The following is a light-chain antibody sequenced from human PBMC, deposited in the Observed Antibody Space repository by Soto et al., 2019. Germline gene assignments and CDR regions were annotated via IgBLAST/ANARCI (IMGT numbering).Light chain of an antibody. CDR2: WAS. V-gene: IGKV4-1*01. J-gene: IGKJ1*01. Sequence: DIVMTQSPDSLAVSLGERATINCKSSQSVLYRSNNKNYLGWYQQKAGQPPKLLIYWASTRQSGVPDRFRGSGSGTDFTLTISSLQAEDVDVYFCQQYYSTHPTFGQGTKVDLK. CDR1: QSVLYRSNNKNY. CDR3: QQYYSTHPT.